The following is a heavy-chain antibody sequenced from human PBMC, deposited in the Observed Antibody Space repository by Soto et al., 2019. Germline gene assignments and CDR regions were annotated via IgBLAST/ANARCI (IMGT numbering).Heavy chain of an antibody. J-gene: IGHJ5*02. V-gene: IGHV3-49*03. D-gene: IGHD6-13*01. Sequence: GGSLRLSCTASGFTFGDYAMSWFRQAPGKGLEWVGFIRSKAYGGTTEYAASVKGRFTISRDDSKSIAYLQMNSLKTEDTAVYYCTRDYSSSWHGTNWFDPWGQGTLVTVSS. CDR1: GFTFGDYA. CDR3: TRDYSSSWHGTNWFDP. CDR2: IRSKAYGGTT.